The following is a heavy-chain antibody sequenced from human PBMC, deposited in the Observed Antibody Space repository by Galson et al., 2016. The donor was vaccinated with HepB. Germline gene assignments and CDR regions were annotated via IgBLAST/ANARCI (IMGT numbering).Heavy chain of an antibody. CDR1: GFTFNNYW. J-gene: IGHJ4*02. CDR3: TKGGSPHSDY. Sequence: SLRLSCAAAGFTFNNYWMHWVRQTPGKGLVRVSRINSDGSTTSYADSVKGRFTISRDNAKSTLYLQMNSLRVDDTAIYYCTKGGSPHSDYWGQGTLVTVSS. V-gene: IGHV3-74*01. D-gene: IGHD5-12*01. CDR2: INSDGSTT.